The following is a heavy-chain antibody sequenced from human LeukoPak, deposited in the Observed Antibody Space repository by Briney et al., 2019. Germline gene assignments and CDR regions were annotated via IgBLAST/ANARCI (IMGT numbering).Heavy chain of an antibody. J-gene: IGHJ4*02. CDR2: INPNSGGT. CDR1: GYTFTGYY. CDR3: ARVYYYDSSGYLDY. Sequence: GASVKVSCKASGYTFTGYYMHWVRQAPEQGLEWMGWINPNSGGTNYAQKFQGRVTMTRDTSISTAYMELSRLRSDDTAVYYCARVYYYDSSGYLDYWGQGTLVTVSS. D-gene: IGHD3-22*01. V-gene: IGHV1-2*02.